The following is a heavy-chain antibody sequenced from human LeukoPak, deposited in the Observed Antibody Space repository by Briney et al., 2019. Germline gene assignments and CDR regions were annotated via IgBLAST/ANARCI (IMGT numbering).Heavy chain of an antibody. CDR2: INSDGSST. V-gene: IGHV3-74*01. D-gene: IGHD6-13*01. Sequence: GGSLRLSCAASGFTFSSYWMHWVRQAPGKGLVWVSRINSDGSSTSYADSVKGRFTISRDNAKNTLYLQTNSLRAEDTAVYYCARDYSSSWDWYFDLWGRGTLVTVSS. J-gene: IGHJ2*01. CDR3: ARDYSSSWDWYFDL. CDR1: GFTFSSYW.